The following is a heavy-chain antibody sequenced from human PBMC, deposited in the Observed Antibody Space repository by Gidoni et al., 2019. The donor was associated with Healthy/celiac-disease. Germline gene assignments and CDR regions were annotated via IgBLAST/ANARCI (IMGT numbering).Heavy chain of an antibody. Sequence: VQLVLSGRSVVQLRRSLRRRFTSFGFTFGAYAMSWFRQAPGKGLEWLGFIRSKAYGGTTEYAASVKGRFTISRDDSKSIAYLQMNSLKTEDTAVYYCTREVGTVTTPDYWGQGTLVTVSS. J-gene: IGHJ4*02. CDR3: TREVGTVTTPDY. CDR2: IRSKAYGGTT. D-gene: IGHD4-4*01. CDR1: GFTFGAYA. V-gene: IGHV3-49*03.